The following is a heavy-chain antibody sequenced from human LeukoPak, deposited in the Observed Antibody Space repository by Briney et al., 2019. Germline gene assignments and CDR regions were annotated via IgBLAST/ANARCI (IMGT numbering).Heavy chain of an antibody. Sequence: SETLSLTCTVSGGSISSYYWSWIRQPPGKGLEWIGYIHYSGSTNYNPSLKSRVTISVDTSKNQFSLKLTSVTAADTAVYYCARSRAYDYHFDNWGQGTLVTVSS. CDR1: GGSISSYY. CDR3: ARSRAYDYHFDN. J-gene: IGHJ4*02. D-gene: IGHD5-12*01. V-gene: IGHV4-59*01. CDR2: IHYSGST.